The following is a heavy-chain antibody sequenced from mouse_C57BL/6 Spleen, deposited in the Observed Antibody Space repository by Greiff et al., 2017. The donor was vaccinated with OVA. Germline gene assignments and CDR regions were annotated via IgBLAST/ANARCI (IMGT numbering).Heavy chain of an antibody. V-gene: IGHV1-72*01. CDR3: ARYDYGNGGAWFAY. J-gene: IGHJ3*01. D-gene: IGHD2-1*01. CDR1: GYTFTSYW. Sequence: QVQLKQPGAELVKPGASVKLSCKASGYTFTSYWMHWVKQRPGRGLEWIGRIDPNSGGTKYNEKFKSKATLTVDKPSSTAYMQLSSLTSEDSAVYYCARYDYGNGGAWFAYWGQGTLVTVSA. CDR2: IDPNSGGT.